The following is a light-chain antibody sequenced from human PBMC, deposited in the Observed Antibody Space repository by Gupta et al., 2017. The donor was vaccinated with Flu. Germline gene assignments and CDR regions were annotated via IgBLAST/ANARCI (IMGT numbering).Light chain of an antibody. CDR2: AAS. CDR1: QSISSY. CDR3: QQSYRTPTYS. V-gene: IGKV1-39*01. Sequence: DIQMTQSPSSLSASVGDRVTITCRASQSISSYLTWYQQKPGKAPKLLIYAASSLQSGVPSRFSGSGSGTDFTLTISRLQPEDFATYYCQQSYRTPTYSVGQGTKLEIK. J-gene: IGKJ2*03.